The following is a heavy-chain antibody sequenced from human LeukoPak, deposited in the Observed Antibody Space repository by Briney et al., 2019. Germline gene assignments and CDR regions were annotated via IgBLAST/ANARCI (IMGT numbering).Heavy chain of an antibody. D-gene: IGHD5-18*01. CDR3: ARVGGYSYEASLILDV. J-gene: IGHJ6*02. V-gene: IGHV1-69*13. Sequence: SVKVSCKASGGTFSSYAISWVRQAPGQGLEWMGGIIPIFGTANYAQKFQGRVTITADESTSTAYMELSSLRSEDTAVYYCARVGGYSYEASLILDVWGQGTTVTVSS. CDR2: IIPIFGTA. CDR1: GGTFSSYA.